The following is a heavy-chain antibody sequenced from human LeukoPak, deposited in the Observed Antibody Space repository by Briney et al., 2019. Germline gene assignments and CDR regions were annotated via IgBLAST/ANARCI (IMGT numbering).Heavy chain of an antibody. Sequence: GGSLRLSCAASGFTVSSNYMSWVRQAPGKGLEWVSVVYSGGSTYYADSVKGRFTISRDNSKNTLYLQMNSLRAEDTAVYYCARAVSGSSPSDYWGQGTLVTVSS. CDR1: GFTVSSNY. CDR2: VYSGGST. D-gene: IGHD3-16*01. J-gene: IGHJ4*02. V-gene: IGHV3-53*01. CDR3: ARAVSGSSPSDY.